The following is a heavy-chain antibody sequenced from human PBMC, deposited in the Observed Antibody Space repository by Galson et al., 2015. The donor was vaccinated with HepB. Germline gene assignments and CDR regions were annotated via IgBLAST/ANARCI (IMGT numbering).Heavy chain of an antibody. J-gene: IGHJ4*02. CDR3: AKDGAPYSSGWYGDY. V-gene: IGHV3-23*01. Sequence: SLRLSCAASGFTFSSYAMSWVRQTPGKGLEWVSAIGGSGGSTYYADSVKGRFTISRDNSKNTLYLQMNSLRAEDTAVYYCAKDGAPYSSGWYGDYWGQGTLVTVSS. CDR1: GFTFSSYA. D-gene: IGHD6-19*01. CDR2: IGGSGGST.